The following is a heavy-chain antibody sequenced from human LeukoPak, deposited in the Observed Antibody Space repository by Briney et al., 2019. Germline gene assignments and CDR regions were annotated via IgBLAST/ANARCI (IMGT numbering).Heavy chain of an antibody. J-gene: IGHJ4*02. CDR1: GFTFTTYW. CDR2: IKQDGSEK. Sequence: GGSLRLSCEAPGFTFTTYWMGWVRQAPGKGLGWVANIKQDGSEKYYVDSVKGRFTISRDNAKNSLSLQMNSLRAEDTAVYYCARDLNWETYWGQGTLVTVSS. V-gene: IGHV3-7*01. D-gene: IGHD7-27*01. CDR3: ARDLNWETY.